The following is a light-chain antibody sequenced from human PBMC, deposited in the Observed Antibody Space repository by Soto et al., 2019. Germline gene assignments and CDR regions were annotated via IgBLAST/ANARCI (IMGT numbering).Light chain of an antibody. CDR3: QQSHSIPLT. V-gene: IGKV1-39*01. CDR1: QSISSD. Sequence: DIQMTQSPSSLSASVGDRVTITCRASQSISSDLNWYQQKPGKAPKVLIYGASSLQSGVPSRFSGSGFGTEFTLTISSLQPEDFATYYCQQSHSIPLTFGGGTKVEIK. CDR2: GAS. J-gene: IGKJ4*01.